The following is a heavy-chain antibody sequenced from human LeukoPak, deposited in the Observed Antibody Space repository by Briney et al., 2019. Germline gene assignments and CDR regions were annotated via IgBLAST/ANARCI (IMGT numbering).Heavy chain of an antibody. Sequence: SVKVSCKASGYTFTSYGISWVRQAPGQGLEWMGGIIPIFGTANYAQKFQGRVTITADESTSTAYMELSSLRSEDTAVYYRAKGEFRLPHAFDIWGQGTMVTVSS. D-gene: IGHD3-16*01. CDR2: IIPIFGTA. V-gene: IGHV1-69*13. CDR3: AKGEFRLPHAFDI. CDR1: GYTFTSYG. J-gene: IGHJ3*02.